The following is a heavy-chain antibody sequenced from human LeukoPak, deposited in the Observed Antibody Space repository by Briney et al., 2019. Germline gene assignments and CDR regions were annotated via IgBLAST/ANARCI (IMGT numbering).Heavy chain of an antibody. V-gene: IGHV3-30*04. J-gene: IGHJ4*02. CDR2: ISYDGSNK. Sequence: GRSLRLSCAASGFTFSSYAMHWVRQAPGKGLEWVAVISYDGSNKYYADSVKGRFTISRDNSKNTLYLQMNSLRAEDTAVYYCARTEYSSSGKFDYWGQGTLVTVSS. CDR3: ARTEYSSSGKFDY. CDR1: GFTFSSYA. D-gene: IGHD6-13*01.